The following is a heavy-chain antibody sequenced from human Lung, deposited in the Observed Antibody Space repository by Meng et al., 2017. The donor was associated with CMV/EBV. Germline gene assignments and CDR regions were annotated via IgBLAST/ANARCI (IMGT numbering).Heavy chain of an antibody. CDR3: ARARVFYAMDV. CDR2: ISSSSSYI. J-gene: IGHJ6*02. CDR1: GFTFSTYT. V-gene: IGHV3-21*01. Sequence: GESLKISCAATGFTFSTYTINWVRQAPGKGLEWVSCISSSSSYIYYADSVKGRFTISRDNAKNSVYLQMDSLRADDTDVYYCARARVFYAMDVWGQGTTVTVSS.